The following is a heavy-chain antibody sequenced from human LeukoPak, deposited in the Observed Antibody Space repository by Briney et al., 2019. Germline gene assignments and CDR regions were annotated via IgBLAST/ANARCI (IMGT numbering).Heavy chain of an antibody. D-gene: IGHD5-18*01. CDR1: GYSFTSYW. V-gene: IGHV5-51*01. CDR3: ARLRRYSYGPRFPPDY. Sequence: KNGESLKISCKGSGYSFTSYWIGWVRQMPGKGLEWMGIIYPGDSDTRYSPSFQGQVTISADKSISTAYLQWSSLKASDTAMYYCARLRRYSYGPRFPPDYWGQGTLVTVFS. J-gene: IGHJ4*02. CDR2: IYPGDSDT.